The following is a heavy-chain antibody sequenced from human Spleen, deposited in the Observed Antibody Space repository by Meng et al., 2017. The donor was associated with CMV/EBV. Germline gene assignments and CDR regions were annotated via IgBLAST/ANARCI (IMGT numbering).Heavy chain of an antibody. Sequence: SVKVSCKASGGTFSSYTIAWVRQAPGQGLEWMGGIIPLFSSPKYAQKFQGRVTITSDESRTTAYMEVNSLISEDTAVYYCARAREEMATDNWFDPWGQGTLVTVSS. J-gene: IGHJ5*02. CDR3: ARAREEMATDNWFDP. CDR2: IIPLFSSP. D-gene: IGHD5-24*01. V-gene: IGHV1-69*13. CDR1: GGTFSSYT.